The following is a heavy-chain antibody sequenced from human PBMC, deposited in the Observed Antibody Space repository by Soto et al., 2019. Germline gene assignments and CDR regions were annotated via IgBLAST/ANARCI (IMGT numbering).Heavy chain of an antibody. CDR3: AKDLGIAAAGYYYYGMDV. CDR1: GFTFSSYG. CDR2: ISYDGSNK. V-gene: IGHV3-30*18. J-gene: IGHJ6*02. Sequence: GGSLRLSCAASGFTFSSYGMHWVRQAPGKGLEWVAVISYDGSNKYYADSVKGRFTISRDNSKNTLYLQMNSLRAEDTAVYYCAKDLGIAAAGYYYYGMDVWGQGTTVTVS. D-gene: IGHD6-13*01.